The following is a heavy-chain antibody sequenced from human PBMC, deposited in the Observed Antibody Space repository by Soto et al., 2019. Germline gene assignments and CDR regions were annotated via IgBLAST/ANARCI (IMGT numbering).Heavy chain of an antibody. CDR2: LYSGRSA. D-gene: IGHD3-22*01. J-gene: IGHJ4*02. Sequence: QVQLQESGPGLVEPSETLSLTCAVSGDSIGSYFCLWLRQPPGKELVSIGYLYSGRSAYYKPSLKKRVTLSVDTATNQCSLTLSSMTAADTAVYYCALRSMAVVPEYWGQGTLVTVSS. CDR1: GDSIGSYF. CDR3: ALRSMAVVPEY. V-gene: IGHV4-59*01.